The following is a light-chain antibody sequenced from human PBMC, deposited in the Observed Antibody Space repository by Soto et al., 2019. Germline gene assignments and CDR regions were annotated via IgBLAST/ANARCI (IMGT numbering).Light chain of an antibody. CDR3: QQANSFPFT. V-gene: IGKV1-12*01. J-gene: IGKJ4*01. CDR1: QHISTY. Sequence: DIQMTQSPASVPASVGDRVTITCRAGQHISTYLAWYQQNPGEAPKLLISAASRLGSGVPSRFSGSGSGTHFNLTISSLQPEAFATYYCQQANSFPFTFGGGTKVDLK. CDR2: AAS.